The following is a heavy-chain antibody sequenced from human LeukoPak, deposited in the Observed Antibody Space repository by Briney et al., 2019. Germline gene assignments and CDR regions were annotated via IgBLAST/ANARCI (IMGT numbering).Heavy chain of an antibody. V-gene: IGHV3-33*01. CDR2: IWYDGSNK. CDR1: GFTFSRYG. Sequence: GGSLRLSCAASGFTFSRYGMHGVREARGKGGEGGAVIWYDGSNKYYAASVKGRFTISRDNSKNTLYLQMNSLRAEDTAVYYCARDPQHFYYYYGIDVWGQGTTVTVSS. CDR3: ARDPQHFYYYYGIDV. J-gene: IGHJ6*02.